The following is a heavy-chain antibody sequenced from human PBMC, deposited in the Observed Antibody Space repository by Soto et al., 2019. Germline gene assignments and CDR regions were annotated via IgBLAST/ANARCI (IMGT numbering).Heavy chain of an antibody. D-gene: IGHD3-10*01. V-gene: IGHV3-15*01. CDR2: IKSRSDGGTT. J-gene: IGHJ4*02. CDR3: TTDWNLLLWFGEGSTGGD. Sequence: GGSLRLSCAASAFTFSEAWMSWVRQAPGKGLEWVGRIKSRSDGGTTDYAAPVKGRFSISRDDSKNTMYLQMKSLKTEDTAVYDCTTDWNLLLWFGEGSTGGDWFLGT. CDR1: AFTFSEAW.